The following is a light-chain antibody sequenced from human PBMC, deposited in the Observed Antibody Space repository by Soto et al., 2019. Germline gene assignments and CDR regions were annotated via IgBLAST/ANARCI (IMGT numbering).Light chain of an antibody. CDR3: CSYAGRTTVI. CDR2: EDS. V-gene: IGLV2-23*01. Sequence: QSALTQPASVSGSPGQSITISCTGTSSDVGIYNLVSWYQQHPGKAPKLMIYEDSKRPSGVSNRFSGSKSGNTASLTISGLQAEDEADYYCCSYAGRTTVIFGGGTKLTV. CDR1: SSDVGIYNL. J-gene: IGLJ2*01.